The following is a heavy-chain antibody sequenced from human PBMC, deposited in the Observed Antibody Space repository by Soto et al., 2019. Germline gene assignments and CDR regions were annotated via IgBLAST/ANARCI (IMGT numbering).Heavy chain of an antibody. V-gene: IGHV5-51*01. Sequence: GEALKISCKGSGYSFTSYWIGWVRQMPGKGLELMGIIYPGDSDTRYSPSFQGQVTILADKSLSTTYLPWSRLKASDTAMYYCAGISYVRYCSSTSCYHTPYYYNYGMDVWGQGTTVTVSS. CDR2: IYPGDSDT. CDR3: AGISYVRYCSSTSCYHTPYYYNYGMDV. J-gene: IGHJ6*02. CDR1: GYSFTSYW. D-gene: IGHD2-2*01.